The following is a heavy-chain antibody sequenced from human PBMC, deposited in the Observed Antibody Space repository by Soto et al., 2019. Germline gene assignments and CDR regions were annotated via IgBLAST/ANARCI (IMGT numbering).Heavy chain of an antibody. J-gene: IGHJ6*02. V-gene: IGHV3-30*18. Sequence: QVQLVESGGGVVQPGRSLRLSCTGSGFTFSSYGIHWVRQAPGKGLEWVAFISYDGDNKFYVDSVKGRFTISRDNSKKTLVLQMSSLRADDTAVYYCVKGTMDRGRMRYYYGMDVWGQGTTVTVSS. D-gene: IGHD3-10*01. CDR2: ISYDGDNK. CDR1: GFTFSSYG. CDR3: VKGTMDRGRMRYYYGMDV.